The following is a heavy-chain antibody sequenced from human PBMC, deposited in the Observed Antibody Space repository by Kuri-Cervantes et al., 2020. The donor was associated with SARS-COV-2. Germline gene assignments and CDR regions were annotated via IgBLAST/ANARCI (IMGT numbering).Heavy chain of an antibody. CDR3: ARRAYGEQVDYYYMDG. CDR1: GYSFTTYW. D-gene: IGHD4-17*01. CDR2: IYPGDSDT. Sequence: KVSCKGSGYSFTTYWIGWVRQMPGKGLEWMGIIYPGDSDTRYSPSFQGQVTISADKSISTAFLQWSSLKASDTAIYYCARRAYGEQVDYYYMDGWGKGTTVTVSS. V-gene: IGHV5-51*01. J-gene: IGHJ6*03.